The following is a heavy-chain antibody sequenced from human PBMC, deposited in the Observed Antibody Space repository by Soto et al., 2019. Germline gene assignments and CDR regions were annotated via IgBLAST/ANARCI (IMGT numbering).Heavy chain of an antibody. J-gene: IGHJ4*02. V-gene: IGHV3-30*03. CDR2: ISYDGSNK. CDR3: AIFSNFDS. CDR1: GFTFSNYG. Sequence: GGSLRLSCAASGFTFSNYGMHWVRQAPGKGLEWVAFISYDGSNKHFADSVRGRITISRDNSKNTVYLQMNSLRPEDTAVYYCAIFSNFDSWGQGTRVTVSS.